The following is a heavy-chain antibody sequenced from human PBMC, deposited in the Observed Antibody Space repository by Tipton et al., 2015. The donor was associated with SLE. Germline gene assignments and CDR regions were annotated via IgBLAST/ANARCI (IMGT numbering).Heavy chain of an antibody. Sequence: TLSLTCTVSGDSIDRSIYYWGWIRQPPGKGPEWLGGIFYSGTTYYNPSLQSRVTISVDTSKNQFSLNLSSVTAADTAVYFCASDREMAGAFDIWGEGTMGTASS. CDR2: IFYSGTT. CDR3: ASDREMAGAFDI. CDR1: GDSIDRSIYY. V-gene: IGHV4-39*07. D-gene: IGHD5-24*01. J-gene: IGHJ3*02.